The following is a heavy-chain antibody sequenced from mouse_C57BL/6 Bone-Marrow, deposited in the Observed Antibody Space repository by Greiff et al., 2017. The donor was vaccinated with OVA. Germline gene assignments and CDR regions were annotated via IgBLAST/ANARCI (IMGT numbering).Heavy chain of an antibody. V-gene: IGHV1-54*01. CDR3: AIRYCYAMDY. CDR1: GYAFTNYL. Sequence: QVQLQQSGAELVRPGTSVKVSCKASGYAFTNYLIEWVKQRPGQGLEWIGVINPGSGGTNYNEKFKGKATLTADKSSSTAYMQLSSLTSEDSAVYFCAIRYCYAMDYWGQGTSVTVSS. CDR2: INPGSGGT. J-gene: IGHJ4*01. D-gene: IGHD1-1*01.